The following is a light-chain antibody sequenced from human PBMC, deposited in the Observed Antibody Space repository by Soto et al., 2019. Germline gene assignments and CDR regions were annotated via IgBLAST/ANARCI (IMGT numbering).Light chain of an antibody. V-gene: IGLV1-51*01. J-gene: IGLJ2*01. Sequence: QSVLTQPPSVSAAPGQKVTISCSGSSSNIGNNYVSWYQQLRGTAPKLLIYYNNKRPSGIPDRFSGSKSGTSATLGITGLQTGDEADYYCGTWDSSRSAVVFGGGTKLTVL. CDR1: SSNIGNNY. CDR2: YNN. CDR3: GTWDSSRSAVV.